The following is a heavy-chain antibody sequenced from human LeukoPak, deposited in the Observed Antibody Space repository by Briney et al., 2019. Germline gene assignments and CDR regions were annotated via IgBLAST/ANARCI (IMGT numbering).Heavy chain of an antibody. CDR3: ARRYYYDSSGYYQYYFDY. J-gene: IGHJ4*02. D-gene: IGHD3-22*01. CDR1: GGSISSYY. V-gene: IGHV4-4*07. CDR2: IYISVST. Sequence: PETLSLSRTVSGGSISSYYSSWIWQTAGEGLESVGRIYISVSTNYNPSLKSRVTMSLDTSKNHFSLKLSSVTAADTAMYYCARRYYYDSSGYYQYYFDYWGQGTLVTVSS.